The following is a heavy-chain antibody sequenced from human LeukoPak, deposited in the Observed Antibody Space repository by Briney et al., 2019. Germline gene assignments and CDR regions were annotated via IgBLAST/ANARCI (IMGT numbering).Heavy chain of an antibody. CDR3: ARGGDGYNFDY. CDR2: IYHSGST. J-gene: IGHJ4*02. D-gene: IGHD5-24*01. Sequence: SETLSLTCTVSGYSISSGYYWGWIRQPPGKGLEWIGSIYHSGSTYYNPSLKSRVTISADTSKNQFSLKLRSVTAADTAVYYCARGGDGYNFDYWGQGTLVTVSS. CDR1: GYSISSGYY. V-gene: IGHV4-38-2*02.